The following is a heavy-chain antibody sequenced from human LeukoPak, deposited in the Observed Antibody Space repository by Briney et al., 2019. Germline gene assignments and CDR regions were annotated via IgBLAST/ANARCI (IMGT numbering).Heavy chain of an antibody. CDR3: ARALYCSSTSCYSAFDI. CDR2: INHSGST. D-gene: IGHD2-2*01. CDR1: GGSFSGYY. V-gene: IGHV4-34*01. J-gene: IGHJ3*02. Sequence: PSETLSLTCAVYGGSFSGYYWSWIRQPPGKGLEWIEEINHSGSTNYNPSLKSRVTISVDTSKNQFSLKLSSVTAADTAVYYCARALYCSSTSCYSAFDIWGQGTMVTVSS.